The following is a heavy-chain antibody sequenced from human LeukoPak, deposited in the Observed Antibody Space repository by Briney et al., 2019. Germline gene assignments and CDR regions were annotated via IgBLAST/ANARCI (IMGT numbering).Heavy chain of an antibody. J-gene: IGHJ4*02. V-gene: IGHV4-59*01. CDR2: IYYSGGT. Sequence: SETLSLTCTVSGDSISHYYWSWIRQPPGKGLEWIGYIYYSGGTSYNPSLKSRVTISVDTSKNQLSLKLTSVTAADTAVYYCARHYGSGSYYYWGQGTLVTVSS. CDR1: GDSISHYY. CDR3: ARHYGSGSYYY. D-gene: IGHD3-10*01.